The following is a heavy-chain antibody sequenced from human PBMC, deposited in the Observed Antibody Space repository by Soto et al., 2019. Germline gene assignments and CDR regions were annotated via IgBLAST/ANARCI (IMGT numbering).Heavy chain of an antibody. Sequence: QVHLVESGGGVVRSGRSLRLSCAASGFTFSSYGIHWVRQAPGKGLEGVATISYDGSHNYYLDSVKGRFTISRDNSKNTLYLEMNSLRLEDTAVYYCAKDRQDGYGANRLDGLDVWGLGTTVTVSS. V-gene: IGHV3-30*18. CDR2: ISYDGSHN. D-gene: IGHD5-12*01. CDR1: GFTFSSYG. J-gene: IGHJ6*02. CDR3: AKDRQDGYGANRLDGLDV.